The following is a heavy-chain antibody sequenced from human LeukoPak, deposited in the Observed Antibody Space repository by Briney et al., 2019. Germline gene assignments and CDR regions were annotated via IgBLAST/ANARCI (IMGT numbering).Heavy chain of an antibody. V-gene: IGHV4-31*03. CDR1: GGSVSSGGYY. D-gene: IGHD1-26*01. Sequence: SETLSLTCTVSGGSVSSGGYYWSWIRQHPGQGLEWIGYIYYSGSTYYNPSLQSRVTISVDTSKNQFSLKLSSVTAADTAVYFCARHGASGSYLYYFDYWGQGTLVTVSS. CDR2: IYYSGST. CDR3: ARHGASGSYLYYFDY. J-gene: IGHJ4*02.